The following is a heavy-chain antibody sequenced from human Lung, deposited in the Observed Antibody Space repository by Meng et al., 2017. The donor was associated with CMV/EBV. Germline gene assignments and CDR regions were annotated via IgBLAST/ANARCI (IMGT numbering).Heavy chain of an antibody. D-gene: IGHD1-26*01. CDR2: INPNSGGT. CDR1: GYTFTGYY. V-gene: IGHV1-2*02. CDR3: ARDFFGELLGWFDP. J-gene: IGHJ5*02. Sequence: ASVKVSCKASGYTFTGYYMHWVRQAPGQGLEWMGWINPNSGGTNYAQKFQGRVTMTRDTSISTAYMELSRLRSDDTAVYYCARDFFGELLGWFDPWGHGTLVTVSS.